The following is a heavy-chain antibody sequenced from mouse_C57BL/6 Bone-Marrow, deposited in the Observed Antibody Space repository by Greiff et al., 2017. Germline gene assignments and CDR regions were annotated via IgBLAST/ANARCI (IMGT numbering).Heavy chain of an antibody. Sequence: EVMLVESGGGLVKPGGSLKLSCAASGFTFSSYAMSWVRQTPEKRLEWVATISDGGSYTYYPDNVKGRFTICRDNAKNNLYLQMSHLKSEDTAMYYCARGGHGNYYFDYWGQGTTLTVSS. CDR1: GFTFSSYA. CDR3: ARGGHGNYYFDY. D-gene: IGHD1-1*01. CDR2: ISDGGSYT. J-gene: IGHJ2*01. V-gene: IGHV5-4*03.